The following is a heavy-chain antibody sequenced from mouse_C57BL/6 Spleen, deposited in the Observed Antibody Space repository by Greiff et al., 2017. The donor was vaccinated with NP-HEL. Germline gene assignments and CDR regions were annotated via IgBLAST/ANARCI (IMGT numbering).Heavy chain of an antibody. D-gene: IGHD6-2*01. J-gene: IGHJ4*01. Sequence: QVQLKQSGAELARPGASVKLSCKASGYTFTSYGISWVKQRTGQGLEWIGEIYPRSGNTYYNEKFKGKATLTADKSSSTAYMELRSLTSEDSAVYFCGREGRSLWAMDYWGQGTSVTVSS. CDR2: IYPRSGNT. CDR1: GYTFTSYG. V-gene: IGHV1-81*01. CDR3: GREGRSLWAMDY.